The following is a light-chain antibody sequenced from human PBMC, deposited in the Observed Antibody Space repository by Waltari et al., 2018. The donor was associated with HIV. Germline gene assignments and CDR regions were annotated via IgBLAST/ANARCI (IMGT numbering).Light chain of an antibody. J-gene: IGLJ3*02. V-gene: IGLV1-47*01. Sequence: QSVLTQPPSASGTPGQRVTISCSGSSPTIGSNYVYWYQQLPGTAPKLLIYRNNQRPSGVPDRFSGSKSGTSASLAISGLRSEDEAAYYCAAWDGSLSGRVFGGGTKLTVL. CDR1: SPTIGSNY. CDR3: AAWDGSLSGRV. CDR2: RNN.